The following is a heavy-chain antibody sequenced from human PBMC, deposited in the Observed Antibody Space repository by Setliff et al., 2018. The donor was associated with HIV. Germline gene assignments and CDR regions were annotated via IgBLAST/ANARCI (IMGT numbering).Heavy chain of an antibody. CDR1: GYSVATHG. CDR2: ISAYTGNT. Sequence: ASVKVSCKTSGYSVATHGLSWVRQAPGEGLEWMGWISAYTGNTNYAQKFHGRVSMTTDSSTSTAYMELRSLRSDDTALYYCARKPTGSPSDYWGQGTLVTVSS. D-gene: IGHD2-2*01. V-gene: IGHV1-18*01. CDR3: ARKPTGSPSDY. J-gene: IGHJ4*02.